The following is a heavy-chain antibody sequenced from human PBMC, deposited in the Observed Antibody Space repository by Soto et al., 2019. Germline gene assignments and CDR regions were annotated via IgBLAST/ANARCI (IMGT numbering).Heavy chain of an antibody. CDR1: GGSINKEYYS. Sequence: SETLSLTCTVSGGSINKEYYSWGWVRQPPGKGLEWIASISYTGTTYYSPSLKNRVAKSIDTSRNQFSLKLTSVTAADTAMYYCASQKLDVLAFFDYWGQG. V-gene: IGHV4-39*01. CDR2: ISYTGTT. D-gene: IGHD1-7*01. J-gene: IGHJ4*02. CDR3: ASQKLDVLAFFDY.